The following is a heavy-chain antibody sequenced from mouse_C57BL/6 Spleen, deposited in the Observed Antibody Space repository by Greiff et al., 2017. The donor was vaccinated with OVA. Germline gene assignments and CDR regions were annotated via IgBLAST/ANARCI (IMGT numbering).Heavy chain of an antibody. D-gene: IGHD3-1*01. V-gene: IGHV1-39*01. Sequence: EVQLQQSGPELVKPGASVKISCKASGYSFTDYNMTWVKQSNGKSLEWIGVINPNYGTPRYNQKFKGKAPLTVDHSSSTAYMQLNSLTSEDSAVYYCARVGGYGAMDYWGQGTSVTVSS. J-gene: IGHJ4*01. CDR3: ARVGGYGAMDY. CDR1: GYSFTDYN. CDR2: INPNYGTP.